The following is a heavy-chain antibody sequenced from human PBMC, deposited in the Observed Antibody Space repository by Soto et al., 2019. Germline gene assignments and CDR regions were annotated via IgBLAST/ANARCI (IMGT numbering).Heavy chain of an antibody. CDR3: AGGGSNSPAYHFDY. Sequence: PGGSLRLSCATSGFTFNNYWMHWVRQAPGKGLVWVSRVNSDGSSTTYADSVKGRFTISRDNAKNTLYLQMNSLTAEDTAVYYCAGGGSNSPAYHFDYWGQGTLVTVSS. V-gene: IGHV3-74*03. D-gene: IGHD2-15*01. J-gene: IGHJ4*02. CDR1: GFTFNNYW. CDR2: VNSDGSST.